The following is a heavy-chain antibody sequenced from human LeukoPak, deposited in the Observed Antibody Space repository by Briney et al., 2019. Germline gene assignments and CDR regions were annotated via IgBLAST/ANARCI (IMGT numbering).Heavy chain of an antibody. CDR1: GFTFSSNV. CDR3: AKAGYCSSTSCYDRAFDM. J-gene: IGHJ3*02. Sequence: PGGSLRLSCSVSGFTFSSNVMHWVRQAPGKGLEWLAVISYDGSNKYYADSVKGRFTISRDNSKNTLYLQMDSLRAEDTAVYYCAKAGYCSSTSCYDRAFDMWGQGTMVTVSS. CDR2: ISYDGSNK. V-gene: IGHV3-30*18. D-gene: IGHD2-2*01.